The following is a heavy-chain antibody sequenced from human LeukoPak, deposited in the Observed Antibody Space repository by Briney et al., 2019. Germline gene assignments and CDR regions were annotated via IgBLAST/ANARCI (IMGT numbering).Heavy chain of an antibody. V-gene: IGHV4-39*01. CDR2: IYYSGST. J-gene: IGHJ3*02. CDR3: ARGGVTTGDDAFDI. CDR1: GGSISSSSYY. D-gene: IGHD4-17*01. Sequence: PSETLSLTCTVSGGSISSSSYYWGWIRQPPGKGLEWIGSIYYSGSTYYNPSLKSRVTISVDMSKNQFSLKLSSVTAADTAVYYCARGGVTTGDDAFDIWGQGTMVTVSS.